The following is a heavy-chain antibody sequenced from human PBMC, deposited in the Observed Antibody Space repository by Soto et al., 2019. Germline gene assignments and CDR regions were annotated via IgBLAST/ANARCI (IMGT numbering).Heavy chain of an antibody. D-gene: IGHD1-1*01. Sequence: PGGSLRLSCAASGFTFSTYAMHWVRQAPGKGLEWVALISYDGSIKVYADTVKGRFTVSRDNSKNTLYLQMTSLRKEDTAVLYCARDRVATTVDYYYGMDVWGQGTTVTVSS. J-gene: IGHJ6*02. CDR2: ISYDGSIK. CDR3: ARDRVATTVDYYYGMDV. CDR1: GFTFSTYA. V-gene: IGHV3-30-3*01.